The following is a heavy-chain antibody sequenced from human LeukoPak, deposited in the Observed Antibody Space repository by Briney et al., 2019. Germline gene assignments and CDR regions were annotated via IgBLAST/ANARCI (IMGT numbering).Heavy chain of an antibody. D-gene: IGHD3-16*02. J-gene: IGHJ4*02. V-gene: IGHV4-38-2*02. Sequence: PSETLSLTCTVSGYSISSGYYWGWIRQPPGKGLEWIGSIYYSGSTYYNPSLKSRVTISVDTSKNQFSLKLSSVTAADTAVYYCARRLLPFMITFEGVIDYWGQGTLVTVSS. CDR3: ARRLLPFMITFEGVIDY. CDR1: GYSISSGYY. CDR2: IYYSGST.